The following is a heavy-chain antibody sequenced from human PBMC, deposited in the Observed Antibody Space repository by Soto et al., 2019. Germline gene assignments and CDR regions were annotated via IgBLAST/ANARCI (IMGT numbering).Heavy chain of an antibody. V-gene: IGHV1-2*04. CDR1: GYSFTDYY. Sequence: SVKVSCKASGYSFTDYYLYWVRQAPGQGLEGMGWINPNSGATNYAQKFQGWVTMTRDTSISTAYMEVRRLKSDDTAVYYCARVRVLRYFDWLLYPDDYGMDVWGQGTTVTVSS. CDR3: ARVRVLRYFDWLLYPDDYGMDV. CDR2: INPNSGAT. J-gene: IGHJ6*02. D-gene: IGHD3-9*01.